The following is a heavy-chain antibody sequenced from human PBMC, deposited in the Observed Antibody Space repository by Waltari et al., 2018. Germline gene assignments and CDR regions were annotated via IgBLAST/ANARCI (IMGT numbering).Heavy chain of an antibody. V-gene: IGHV3-23*01. Sequence: EVQMLESGGAVVQPGGSLRLSCAASGFNFTNYAMNWVRQAPGKGLEWVSTISGDGDRTFYSDSVKGRFPISRDNSKNTLYLQMNSLRAEDAAVYYCARGVGTFDFWGQGTLVTVSS. CDR2: ISGDGDRT. CDR1: GFNFTNYA. D-gene: IGHD3-10*01. J-gene: IGHJ4*02. CDR3: ARGVGTFDF.